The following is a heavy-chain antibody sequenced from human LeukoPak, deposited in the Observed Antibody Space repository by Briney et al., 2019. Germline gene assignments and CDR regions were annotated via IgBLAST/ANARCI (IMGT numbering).Heavy chain of an antibody. D-gene: IGHD6-19*01. Sequence: PGGSLRLSCAASGFTLSNYWMNWVRQAPGKGLEWVSIVRTTDPTTYYADSVKGRFTISRDNSKSTVYLQMNSLRAEDTAVYYCAKARYTAGWYQFDYWGRGTLVTVSS. CDR1: GFTLSNYW. CDR3: AKARYTAGWYQFDY. CDR2: VRTTDPTT. V-gene: IGHV3-23*01. J-gene: IGHJ4*02.